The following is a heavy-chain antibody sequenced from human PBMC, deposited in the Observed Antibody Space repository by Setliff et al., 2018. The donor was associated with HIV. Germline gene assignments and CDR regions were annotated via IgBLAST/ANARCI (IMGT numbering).Heavy chain of an antibody. CDR2: IYPDESDS. V-gene: IGHV5-51*01. Sequence: PGESLKISCKGSGYSFPTYWIAWVRQMPGKGLEWMGVIYPDESDSRYSPSFRGQVTISADKSINTAYLQWSSLKASDTAMYYCARPATYGTLDAFDIWGQGTRVTVSS. CDR1: GYSFPTYW. D-gene: IGHD3-10*01. CDR3: ARPATYGTLDAFDI. J-gene: IGHJ3*02.